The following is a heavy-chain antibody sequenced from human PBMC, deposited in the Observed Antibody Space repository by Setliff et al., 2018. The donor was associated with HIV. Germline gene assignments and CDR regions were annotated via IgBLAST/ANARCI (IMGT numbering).Heavy chain of an antibody. Sequence: LSLTCTVSGGSISSSNWWSWVRQPPGRGLEWIGYVSYSGSTSYNPSLNSRVTMSVDTSRDQFSLKLSSVTAADTAVYYCARTRGRAPVSYYFDNWGQGRLVTVSS. CDR1: GGSISSSNW. J-gene: IGHJ4*02. CDR3: ARTRGRAPVSYYFDN. D-gene: IGHD2-2*01. CDR2: VSYSGST. V-gene: IGHV4-28*01.